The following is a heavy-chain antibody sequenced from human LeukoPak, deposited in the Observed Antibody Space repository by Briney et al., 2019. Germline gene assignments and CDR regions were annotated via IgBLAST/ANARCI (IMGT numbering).Heavy chain of an antibody. CDR1: GFTFSSYG. D-gene: IGHD6-13*01. V-gene: IGHV3-30*02. Sequence: PGESLRLSCAASGFTFSSYGMHWVRQAPGKGLEWVAFIRYDGSNKYYADSVKGRFTISRDNSKNTLYLQMNSLRAEDTAVYYCAKDLIAAAGTYYYYYYMDVWGKGTTVTVSS. J-gene: IGHJ6*03. CDR3: AKDLIAAAGTYYYYYYMDV. CDR2: IRYDGSNK.